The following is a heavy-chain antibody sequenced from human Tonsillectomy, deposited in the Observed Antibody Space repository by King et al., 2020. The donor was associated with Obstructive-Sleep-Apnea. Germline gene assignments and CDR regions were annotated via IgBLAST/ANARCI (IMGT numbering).Heavy chain of an antibody. D-gene: IGHD3-22*01. Sequence: VQLVESGGGVVQPGRSLRLSCAASGFTFSSYGMHWVRQAPGKGLEWGAVISYDGSNKYYADSVKGRFTISRDNSKNTLYLQMNSLRAEDTAVFYCAKDRRNLIAAPGRNYYDSSEYELVYAFDIWGQGTMVTVSS. CDR2: ISYDGSNK. CDR3: AKDRRNLIAAPGRNYYDSSEYELVYAFDI. CDR1: GFTFSSYG. J-gene: IGHJ3*02. V-gene: IGHV3-30*18.